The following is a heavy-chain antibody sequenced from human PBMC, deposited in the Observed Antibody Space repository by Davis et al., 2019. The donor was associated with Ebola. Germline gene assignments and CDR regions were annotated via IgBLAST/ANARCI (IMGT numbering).Heavy chain of an antibody. J-gene: IGHJ4*02. D-gene: IGHD2-2*01. Sequence: GGSPRLSCAASGFTFSGSAMHWVRQASGKGLEWVGRIRSKANSYATAYAASVKGRFTISRDDSKNTAYLQMNSLKTEDTAVYYCTVVPAAHVDYWGQGTLVTVSS. CDR2: IRSKANSYAT. V-gene: IGHV3-73*01. CDR3: TVVPAAHVDY. CDR1: GFTFSGSA.